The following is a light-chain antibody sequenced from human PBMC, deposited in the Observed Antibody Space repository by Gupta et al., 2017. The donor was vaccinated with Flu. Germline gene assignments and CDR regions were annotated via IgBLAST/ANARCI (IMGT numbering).Light chain of an antibody. V-gene: IGLV2-14*01. J-gene: IGLJ2*01. CDR1: SSDVGGHNY. CDR2: EVS. Sequence: QSALTQPASVSGSPGQSITISCTGTSSDVGGHNYVSWYQQYPGKAPKLMIYEVSNRPSGVSNRFSGSKSGNTASLTISGLQAEDEADYYCSSYTNSVVFGGGTKLTVL. CDR3: SSYTNSVV.